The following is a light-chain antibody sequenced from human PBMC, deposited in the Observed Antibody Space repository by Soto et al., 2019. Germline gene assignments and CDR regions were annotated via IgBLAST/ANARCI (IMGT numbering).Light chain of an antibody. Sequence: EIVLTQSPATLSLSPGERATLSCRASQSVSSYLAWYQQKPGQAPRLLIYNASSRATDIPARFSGSGSGTDFTLTISSLEPEDFAVYYCQQRSIWPRTFGQGTKVEIK. V-gene: IGKV3-11*01. CDR2: NAS. J-gene: IGKJ1*01. CDR3: QQRSIWPRT. CDR1: QSVSSY.